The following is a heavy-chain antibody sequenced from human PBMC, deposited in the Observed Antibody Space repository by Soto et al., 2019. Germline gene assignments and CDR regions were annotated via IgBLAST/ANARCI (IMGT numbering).Heavy chain of an antibody. D-gene: IGHD6-19*01. CDR2: IYYSGST. V-gene: IGHV4-39*01. CDR1: GGSISSSSYY. CDR3: ASPAVGGTVDY. Sequence: QLQLQESGPGLVKPSETLFLTCTVSGGSISSSSYYWGWIRQPPGKGLEWIGCIYYSGSTYYNPSLKSRLTISLDTYKNKYSLKLSSVTAADMAVYYCASPAVGGTVDYWGQGTLVTASS. J-gene: IGHJ4*02.